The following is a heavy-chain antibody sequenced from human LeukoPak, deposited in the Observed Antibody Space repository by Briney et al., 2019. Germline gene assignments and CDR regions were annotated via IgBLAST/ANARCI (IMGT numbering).Heavy chain of an antibody. D-gene: IGHD2-2*01. CDR3: ARAKVVPAARRTPGAFDI. Sequence: AGGSLRLSCAASGFTFSSYAMHWVRQAPGKGLEWVAVISYDGSNKYYADSVKGRFTISRDNAKNSLYLQMNSLRAEDTAVYYCARAKVVPAARRTPGAFDIWGQGTMVTVSS. J-gene: IGHJ3*02. V-gene: IGHV3-30*04. CDR1: GFTFSSYA. CDR2: ISYDGSNK.